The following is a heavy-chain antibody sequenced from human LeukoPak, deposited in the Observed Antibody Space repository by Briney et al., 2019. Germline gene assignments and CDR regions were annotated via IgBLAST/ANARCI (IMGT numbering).Heavy chain of an antibody. D-gene: IGHD5-12*01. CDR2: IYSSGSN. J-gene: IGHJ4*02. CDR3: ARGGAHSGYEFDC. CDR1: GVTITSYY. Sequence: AETLTLTCTVSGVTITSYYRAWIRQPPGKGLERIGNIYSSGSNSYNVSLESRVVMSVDTSTNQFSLKLNSVTAADTAVYYCARGGAHSGYEFDCWGQGTLVTVSS. V-gene: IGHV4-59*01.